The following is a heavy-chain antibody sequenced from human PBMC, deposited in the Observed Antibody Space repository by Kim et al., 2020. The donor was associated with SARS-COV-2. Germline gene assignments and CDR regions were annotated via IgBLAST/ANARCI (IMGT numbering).Heavy chain of an antibody. CDR1: GGSISISSYY. CDR2: IYYSGRA. CDR3: ATQAFGPGWFDP. J-gene: IGHJ5*02. D-gene: IGHD2-8*02. Sequence: SETLYLTCTVSGGSISISSYYWGWIRQPPGRGLEWIGSIYYSGRAYYNPSLKSRVTISVDTSKNQFSLRLSSVTAADTAVYYCATQAFGPGWFDPWGQGTLVTVSS. V-gene: IGHV4-39*01.